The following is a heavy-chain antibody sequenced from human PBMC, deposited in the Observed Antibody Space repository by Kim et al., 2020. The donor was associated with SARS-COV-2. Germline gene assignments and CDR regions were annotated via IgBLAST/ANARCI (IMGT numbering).Heavy chain of an antibody. Sequence: SVKVSCKASGGTISNSPISWVRQAPGQGPEWMGRIIPVVGLANYAQRFQDRVKITADKSTNTAYMELSSLRSDDTAVYYCARDREKDMITEWFDPWGQG. V-gene: IGHV1-69*04. J-gene: IGHJ5*02. D-gene: IGHD3-16*01. CDR2: IIPVVGLA. CDR3: ARDREKDMITEWFDP. CDR1: GGTISNSP.